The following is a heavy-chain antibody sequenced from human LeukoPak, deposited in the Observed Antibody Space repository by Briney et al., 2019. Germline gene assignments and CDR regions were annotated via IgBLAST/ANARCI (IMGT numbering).Heavy chain of an antibody. CDR3: AKDRWQWLVLFDY. J-gene: IGHJ4*02. D-gene: IGHD6-19*01. CDR1: GFTFSSYA. Sequence: PGGSLRLSCAASGFTFSSYAMSWVRQAPGKGLEWVSAISGSGGSTYYADPVKGRFTISRDNSKNTPYLQMNSLRAEDTAVYYCAKDRWQWLVLFDYWGQGTLVTVSS. V-gene: IGHV3-23*01. CDR2: ISGSGGST.